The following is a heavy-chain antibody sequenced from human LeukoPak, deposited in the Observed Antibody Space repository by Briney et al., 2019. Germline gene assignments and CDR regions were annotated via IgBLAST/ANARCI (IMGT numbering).Heavy chain of an antibody. Sequence: GASVKVSCKVSGYTLTELSMHWVRQAPGKGLEWMGGFDPEDGETIYAQKFQDRVTMTEDTSTDTAYMELSSLRSEDTAVYYCAAVLYCSGGSCYLPYYYGMDVWGKGTTVTVSS. J-gene: IGHJ6*04. CDR1: GYTLTELS. CDR3: AAVLYCSGGSCYLPYYYGMDV. V-gene: IGHV1-24*01. D-gene: IGHD2-15*01. CDR2: FDPEDGET.